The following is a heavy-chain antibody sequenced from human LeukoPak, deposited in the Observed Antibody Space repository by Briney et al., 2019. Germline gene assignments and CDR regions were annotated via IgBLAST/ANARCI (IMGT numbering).Heavy chain of an antibody. CDR2: INPDGSTE. CDR3: ATEPGIGYAFDI. CDR1: GITFRNYW. D-gene: IGHD2-15*01. V-gene: IGHV3-7*01. Sequence: GGSLRLSCVASGITFRNYWMSWVRQAPGKGLEWVANINPDGSTENYVHSVKGRFTLSRDNARNSLSLQMNSLRAEDTAVHYCATEPGIGYAFDIWGRGTMVTVSS. J-gene: IGHJ3*02.